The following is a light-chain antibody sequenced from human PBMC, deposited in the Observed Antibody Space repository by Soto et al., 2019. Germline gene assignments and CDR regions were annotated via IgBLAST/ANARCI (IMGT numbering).Light chain of an antibody. V-gene: IGKV1-9*01. CDR1: QGISSY. CDR2: HAS. CDR3: QQLNSFPFT. Sequence: DIQLTQSPSFLSASVGDRVTITCRASQGISSYLAWYQQKPGKAPELLIYHASTLQSGVPSRFSGSGSGTEFTLTISSLLPEDCATYHCQQLNSFPFTFGQGTRLE. J-gene: IGKJ5*01.